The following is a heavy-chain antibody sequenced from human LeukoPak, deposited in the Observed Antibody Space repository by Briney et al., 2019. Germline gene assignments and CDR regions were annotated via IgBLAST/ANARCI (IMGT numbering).Heavy chain of an antibody. CDR2: IYYSGST. V-gene: IGHV4-59*01. J-gene: IGHJ6*02. Sequence: SETLSLTCTVSGGSISSYYWSWIRQPPGKGLEWIGYIYYSGSTNYNPSLKSRVTISVDTSKNQFSLKLSSVTAADTAVYYCARDTYCSGGTCYSSSYYGMDVWGQGTTVTVSS. CDR3: ARDTYCSGGTCYSSSYYGMDV. D-gene: IGHD2-15*01. CDR1: GGSISSYY.